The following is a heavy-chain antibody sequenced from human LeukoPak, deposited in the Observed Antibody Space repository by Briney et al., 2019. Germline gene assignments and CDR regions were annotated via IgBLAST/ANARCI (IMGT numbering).Heavy chain of an antibody. J-gene: IGHJ5*02. V-gene: IGHV1-18*01. D-gene: IGHD3-22*01. CDR3: ARGLSYYYDSSGYSNWFDP. CDR2: ISAYNGNT. Sequence: ASVKVSCKASGYTFTSYDINWVRQAPGQGLEWMGWISAYNGNTNYAQKLQGRVTMTTDTSTSTAYMELRSLRSGDTAVYYCARGLSYYYDSSGYSNWFDPWGQGTLVTVSS. CDR1: GYTFTSYD.